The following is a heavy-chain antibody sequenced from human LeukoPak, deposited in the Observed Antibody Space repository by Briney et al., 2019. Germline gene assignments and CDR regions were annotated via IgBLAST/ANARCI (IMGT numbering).Heavy chain of an antibody. CDR3: ARDGHDYIWGSYLN. J-gene: IGHJ4*02. CDR1: GFTFSSYA. V-gene: IGHV3-7*01. CDR2: IKQDGSEK. Sequence: GGSLRLSCAASGFTFSSYAMHWVRQAPGKGLEWVANIKQDGSEKYYVDSVKGRFTISRDNAKNSLYLQMNSLRAEDTAVYYCARDGHDYIWGSYLNWGQGTLVTVSS. D-gene: IGHD3-16*02.